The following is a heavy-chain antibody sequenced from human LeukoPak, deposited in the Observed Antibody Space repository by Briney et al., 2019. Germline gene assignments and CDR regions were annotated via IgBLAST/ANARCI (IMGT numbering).Heavy chain of an antibody. Sequence: SETLSLTCTASGGSISNYYWSWIRQPPGKGLEWIGYIYYSGSTNYNPSLKSRVTMSVDTSKNQFSLKLSSVTAADTAVYYCARDPITQANYYYMDVWGKGTTVTVSS. CDR2: IYYSGST. J-gene: IGHJ6*03. V-gene: IGHV4-59*12. D-gene: IGHD5-12*01. CDR1: GGSISNYY. CDR3: ARDPITQANYYYMDV.